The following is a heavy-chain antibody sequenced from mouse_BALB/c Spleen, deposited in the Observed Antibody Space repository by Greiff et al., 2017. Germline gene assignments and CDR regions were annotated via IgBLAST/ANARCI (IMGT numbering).Heavy chain of an antibody. Sequence: EVKLQQSGAELVKPGASVKLSCTASGFNIKDTYMHWVKQRPEQDLEWIGRIDPANGNTKYDPKFQGKATITADTSSNTAYLQLSSLTSEDTAVYYCARGYYGYVAFAYWGQGTLVTVSA. CDR3: ARGYYGYVAFAY. CDR1: GFNIKDTY. V-gene: IGHV14-3*02. D-gene: IGHD1-2*01. J-gene: IGHJ3*01. CDR2: IDPANGNT.